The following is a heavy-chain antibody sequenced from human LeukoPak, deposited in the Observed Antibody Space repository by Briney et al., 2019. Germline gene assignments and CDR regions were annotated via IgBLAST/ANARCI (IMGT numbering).Heavy chain of an antibody. CDR2: INEDGSGK. V-gene: IGHV3-7*01. Sequence: GGSLRLSCVSPGFTFSNYWMKWVRQAPGKGLEWVASINEDGSGKFSVGSVKARITISRGNTRNSLDLQINSLTVEDTAIYYCARDDGDVWGTGTTVTVSS. CDR1: GFTFSNYW. CDR3: ARDDGDV. J-gene: IGHJ6*04.